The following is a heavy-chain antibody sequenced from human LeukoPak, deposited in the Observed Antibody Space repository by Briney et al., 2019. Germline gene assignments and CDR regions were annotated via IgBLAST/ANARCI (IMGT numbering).Heavy chain of an antibody. CDR1: GFTFSSYW. V-gene: IGHV3-21*01. D-gene: IGHD2-15*01. Sequence: GGSLRLSCAASGFTFSSYWMSWVRQAPGKGLEWVATIRSYSSYIHYADSVKGRFTISRDDAKKSIYLLMNSLRVEDTAVYFCARYSEVYYYVDVWGTGTTVTVSS. CDR3: ARYSEVYYYVDV. J-gene: IGHJ6*03. CDR2: IRSYSSYI.